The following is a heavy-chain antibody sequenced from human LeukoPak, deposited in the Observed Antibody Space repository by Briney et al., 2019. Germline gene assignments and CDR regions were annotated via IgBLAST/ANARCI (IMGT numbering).Heavy chain of an antibody. D-gene: IGHD3-9*01. CDR3: ARVRRDISTGYYPFYFDF. CDR2: IYYSGST. V-gene: IGHV4-31*11. Sequence: SETLSLTCAVSGASVSDASYYWNRIRQIPGQGLEWIAYIYYSGSTYRNPSLKSRVSLSVDTSKDQFSLNLNSVTAADTAVYYCARVRRDISTGYYPFYFDFWGPGTLVTVSS. CDR1: GASVSDASYY. J-gene: IGHJ4*02.